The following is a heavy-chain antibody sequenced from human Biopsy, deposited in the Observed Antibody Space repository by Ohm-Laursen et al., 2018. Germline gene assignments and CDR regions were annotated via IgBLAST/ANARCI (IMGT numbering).Heavy chain of an antibody. J-gene: IGHJ6*02. Sequence: SLRLSCAASGFTFGDAWMSWIRQAPGKGLEWVGRIKSKFDGETTDYAALVKGRFIISRDDSKSTLFLQMNSLKVEDTGVYFCSTRGGDFYYNGMDVWGQGTTVTVSS. CDR3: STRGGDFYYNGMDV. CDR2: IKSKFDGETT. V-gene: IGHV3-15*01. D-gene: IGHD3-16*01. CDR1: GFTFGDAW.